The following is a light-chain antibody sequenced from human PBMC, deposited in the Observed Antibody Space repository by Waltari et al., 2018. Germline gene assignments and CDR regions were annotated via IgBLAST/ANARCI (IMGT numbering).Light chain of an antibody. CDR2: GAS. CDR1: QSVSSSY. V-gene: IGKV3-20*01. J-gene: IGKJ3*01. CDR3: QQYGSSPRFT. Sequence: EIVLTQSPGTLSLSPGERATLSCRASQSVSSSYLAWYQQKPGQAPRLLIYGASSRATGIPDRFSGIGSRTDFTLTISRLEPEDFAVYYCQQYGSSPRFTFGPGTKVDIK.